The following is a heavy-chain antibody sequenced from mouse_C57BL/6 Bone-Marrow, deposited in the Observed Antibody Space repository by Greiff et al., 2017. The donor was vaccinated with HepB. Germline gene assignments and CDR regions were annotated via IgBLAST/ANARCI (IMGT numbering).Heavy chain of an antibody. CDR3: TRDDYGDYYYAMDY. Sequence: EVKLMESGGGLVQPGGSMKLSCAASGFTFSDAWMDWVRQSPEKGLEWVAEIRNKANNHATYYAESVKGRFTISRDDSKSSVYLQMNSLRAEDTGIYYCTRDDYGDYYYAMDYWGQGTSVTVSS. D-gene: IGHD2-4*01. V-gene: IGHV6-6*01. CDR1: GFTFSDAW. J-gene: IGHJ4*01. CDR2: IRNKANNHAT.